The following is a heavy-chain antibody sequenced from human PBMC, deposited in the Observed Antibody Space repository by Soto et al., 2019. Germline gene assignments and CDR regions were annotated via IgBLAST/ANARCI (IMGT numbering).Heavy chain of an antibody. D-gene: IGHD6-13*01. V-gene: IGHV4-59*01. CDR2: IYYSGST. CDR1: GGSISSYY. CDR3: AREGSPYYYYGMDV. J-gene: IGHJ6*02. Sequence: LSLTCTVSGGSISSYYWSWIRQPPGKGLEWIGYIYYSGSTNYNPSLKSRVTISVDTSKNQFSLKLSSVTAADTAVYYCAREGSPYYYYGMDVWGQGTTVTVSS.